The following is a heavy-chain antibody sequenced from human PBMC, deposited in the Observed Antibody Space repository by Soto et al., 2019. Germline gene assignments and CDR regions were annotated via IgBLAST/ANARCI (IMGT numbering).Heavy chain of an antibody. D-gene: IGHD1-26*01. Sequence: SETLSLTCAVSGYSISSSYYWSWIRQPPGKGLEWIGYIYYSGSTNYNPSLKSRVTISVDTSKNQFSLKLSSVTAADTAVYYCARDKWELSDYYGMDVWGQGTTVTVS. CDR1: GYSISSSYY. CDR2: IYYSGST. J-gene: IGHJ6*02. V-gene: IGHV4-61*01. CDR3: ARDKWELSDYYGMDV.